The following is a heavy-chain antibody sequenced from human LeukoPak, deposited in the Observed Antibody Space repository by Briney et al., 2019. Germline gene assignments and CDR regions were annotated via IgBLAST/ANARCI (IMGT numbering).Heavy chain of an antibody. Sequence: GGSLRLSCAASGFTFSSYAMSWVRQAPGKGLEWVSAISGSGGSTYYADSVKGRFTISRDNSKNTLYLQMNSLRAEDTAVYYCAKDWGYYYDSSGYFGYWGQGTLVTVSS. CDR2: ISGSGGST. V-gene: IGHV3-23*01. CDR3: AKDWGYYYDSSGYFGY. CDR1: GFTFSSYA. J-gene: IGHJ4*02. D-gene: IGHD3-22*01.